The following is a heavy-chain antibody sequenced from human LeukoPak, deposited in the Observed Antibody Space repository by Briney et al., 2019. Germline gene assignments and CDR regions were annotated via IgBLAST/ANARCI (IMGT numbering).Heavy chain of an antibody. CDR3: ARKYCSGGSCYFWFDP. CDR1: GGSFSGYY. V-gene: IGHV4-34*01. D-gene: IGHD2-15*01. CDR2: INHSGST. Sequence: PSETLSLTCAVYGGSFSGYYWGWIRQPPGKGLEWIGEINHSGSTNYNPSLKSRVTISVDTSKNQFSLKLSSVTAADTAVYYCARKYCSGGSCYFWFDPWGQGTLVTVSS. J-gene: IGHJ5*02.